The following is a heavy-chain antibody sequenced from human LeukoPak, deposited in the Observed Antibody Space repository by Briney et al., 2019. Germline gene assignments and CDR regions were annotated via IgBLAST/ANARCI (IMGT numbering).Heavy chain of an antibody. CDR1: GYTFTSYG. CDR2: IIPIFGTA. V-gene: IGHV1-69*13. J-gene: IGHJ4*02. D-gene: IGHD5-24*01. CDR3: AREMRTSRDGLDY. Sequence: SVKVSCKASGYTFTSYGISWVRQAPGQGLEWMGGIIPIFGTANYAQKFQGRVTITADESTSTAYMELSSLRSEDTAVYYCAREMRTSRDGLDYWGQGTLVTVSS.